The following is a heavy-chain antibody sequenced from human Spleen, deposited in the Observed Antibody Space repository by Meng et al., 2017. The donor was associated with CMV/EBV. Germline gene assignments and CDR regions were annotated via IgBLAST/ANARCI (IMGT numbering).Heavy chain of an antibody. CDR2: ISYDGSKG. Sequence: GESLKISCAASGFTLSSYAMHWVRQAPGKGLEWVAAISYDGSKGYYTDSLKGRFTISRDNSKNTLYLQMNSLRAEDTAVYYCAKDGPYQLLATYYYYGMDVWGQGTTVTVSS. V-gene: IGHV3-30-3*01. CDR1: GFTLSSYA. D-gene: IGHD2-2*01. J-gene: IGHJ6*02. CDR3: AKDGPYQLLATYYYYGMDV.